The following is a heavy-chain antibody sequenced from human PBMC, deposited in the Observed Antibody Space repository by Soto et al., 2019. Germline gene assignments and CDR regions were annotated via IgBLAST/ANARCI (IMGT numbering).Heavy chain of an antibody. CDR3: ASFMKVQQLVPPYWNNWFDP. J-gene: IGHJ5*02. D-gene: IGHD6-13*01. CDR2: IYYSGST. CDR1: GGSISSGDYY. V-gene: IGHV4-30-4*01. Sequence: QVQLQESGPGLVKPSQTLSLTCTVSGGSISSGDYYWSWIRQPPGKGLEWIGYIYYSGSTYYNPSLKSRVTISVDTSKNQFSLKLSSVTAADTAVYYCASFMKVQQLVPPYWNNWFDPWGQGTLVTVSS.